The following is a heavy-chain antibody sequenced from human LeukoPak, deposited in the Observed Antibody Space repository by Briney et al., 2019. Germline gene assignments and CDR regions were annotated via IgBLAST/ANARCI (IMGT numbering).Heavy chain of an antibody. CDR1: GGSISSYY. J-gene: IGHJ5*02. V-gene: IGHV4-59*01. Sequence: SETLSLTCTVSGGSISSYYWSWIRQPPGKGLEWIGYTYYNGSTNYNPSLKSRVTISVDTSKNQFSLKLSSVTAADTAVYYCARDLRWGYNWFDPWGQGTLVTVSS. D-gene: IGHD4-23*01. CDR3: ARDLRWGYNWFDP. CDR2: TYYNGST.